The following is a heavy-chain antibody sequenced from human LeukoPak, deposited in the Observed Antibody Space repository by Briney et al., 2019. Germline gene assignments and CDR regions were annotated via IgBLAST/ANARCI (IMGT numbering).Heavy chain of an antibody. J-gene: IGHJ4*02. CDR1: GFTFSSYA. Sequence: GGSLRLSCAASGFTFSSYAMTWVRQAPAKGLEWLANIKQDGSDKYYVDSVRGRFTISRDNAKNSLYLQMNSLRAEDTAVYYCASTRYCRSTTCYDFDYWGQGTLVTVSS. D-gene: IGHD2-2*01. V-gene: IGHV3-7*03. CDR2: IKQDGSDK. CDR3: ASTRYCRSTTCYDFDY.